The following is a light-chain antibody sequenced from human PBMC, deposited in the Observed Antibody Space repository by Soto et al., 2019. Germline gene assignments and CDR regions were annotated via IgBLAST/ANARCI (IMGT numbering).Light chain of an antibody. CDR1: QSVSSY. CDR2: DAY. V-gene: IGKV3-11*01. J-gene: IGKJ1*01. CDR3: QQYGTSLWT. Sequence: EIVLTQSPATLSLSPGERATLSCRASQSVSSYLAWYQQKPGQAPRLLIYDAYNRATGIPPRFSGSGSGTDFTLTISRLEPEDFAVYYCQQYGTSLWTFGQGTKVDI.